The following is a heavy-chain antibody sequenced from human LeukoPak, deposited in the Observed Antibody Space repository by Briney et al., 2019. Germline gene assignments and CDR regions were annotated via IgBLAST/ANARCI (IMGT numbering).Heavy chain of an antibody. CDR2: INTNTGNP. V-gene: IGHV7-4-1*02. D-gene: IGHD3-3*01. J-gene: IGHJ3*02. CDR1: GCTFTSYA. CDR3: AREKRITIFGVPHAFDI. Sequence: ASVKVSCKASGCTFTSYAMNWVRQAPGQELEWMGWINTNTGNPTYAQGFTGRFVFSLDTSVSTAYLQISSLKAEDAAVYYCAREKRITIFGVPHAFDIWGQGTMVTVSS.